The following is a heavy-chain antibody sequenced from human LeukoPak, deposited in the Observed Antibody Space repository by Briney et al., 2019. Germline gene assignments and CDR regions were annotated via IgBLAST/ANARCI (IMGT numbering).Heavy chain of an antibody. J-gene: IGHJ4*02. V-gene: IGHV3-48*03. CDR3: ARDARISAGGTDY. D-gene: IGHD6-13*01. Sequence: AGGSLRLSCAASGFIFSSYDMNWVRQAPGKGLEWVSYISSSGTTIYYADSVKGRFTISRDNAENSLYMQMNSLRAEDTAVYFCARDARISAGGTDYWGQGTLVTVSS. CDR2: ISSSGTTI. CDR1: GFIFSSYD.